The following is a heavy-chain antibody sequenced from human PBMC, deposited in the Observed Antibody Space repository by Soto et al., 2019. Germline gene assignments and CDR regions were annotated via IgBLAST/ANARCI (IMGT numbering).Heavy chain of an antibody. CDR2: IWHDGSNK. D-gene: IGHD3-3*01. CDR1: GFTFSSYG. J-gene: IGHJ6*02. CDR3: ARDPHITIFGVVRDYYYYYGMDV. V-gene: IGHV3-33*01. Sequence: GGSLRLSCAASGFTFSSYGMHWVRQAPGKGLEWVAVIWHDGSNKYYADSVKGRFTISRDNSKNTLYLQMNSLRAEDTAVYYCARDPHITIFGVVRDYYYYYGMDVWGQGTTVTVSS.